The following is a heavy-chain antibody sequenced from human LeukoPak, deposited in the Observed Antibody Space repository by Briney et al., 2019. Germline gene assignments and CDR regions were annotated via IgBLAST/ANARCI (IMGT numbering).Heavy chain of an antibody. D-gene: IGHD6-19*01. CDR2: INADSGNT. J-gene: IGHJ4*02. V-gene: IGHV1-18*04. CDR3: ARDEVSGGWYNH. CDR1: GYTFTSRG. Sequence: ASVKVSCKASGYTFTSRGFSWVRQAPGQGLEWMGWINADSGNTNYAQKLQGRVTLTTDTSTNTANMELRSLRSDDTAVYYCARDEVSGGWYNHWGQGTLVTVSS.